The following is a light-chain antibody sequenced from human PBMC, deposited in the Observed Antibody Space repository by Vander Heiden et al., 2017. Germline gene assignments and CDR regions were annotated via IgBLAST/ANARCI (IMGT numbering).Light chain of an antibody. CDR3: GTWDSSLSNAV. V-gene: IGLV1-51*01. Sequence: QSVLTHPPSVSAAPGQKVTISCSGSSSNIGKNYVSWYQQVPGTAPKLLIYDNNKRPSGIPDRFSGSKSGTSATLGITGRQTGDEADYYCGTWDSSLSNAVFGTGTKVTVL. CDR2: DNN. J-gene: IGLJ1*01. CDR1: SSNIGKNY.